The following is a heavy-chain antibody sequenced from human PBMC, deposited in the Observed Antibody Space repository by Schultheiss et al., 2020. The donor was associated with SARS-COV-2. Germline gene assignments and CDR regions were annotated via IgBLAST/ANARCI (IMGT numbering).Heavy chain of an antibody. CDR3: TTGYNWNDVTYYYYMDV. J-gene: IGHJ6*03. CDR1: GFTFSNYA. D-gene: IGHD1-1*01. Sequence: GGSLRLSCAASGFTFSNYAMSWVRQAPGKGLEWVSAISGSGGSTYYADSVKGRFTISRDNAKNSLYLQMNSLKTEDTAVYYCTTGYNWNDVTYYYYMDVWGKGTTVTVSS. CDR2: ISGSGGST. V-gene: IGHV3-23*01.